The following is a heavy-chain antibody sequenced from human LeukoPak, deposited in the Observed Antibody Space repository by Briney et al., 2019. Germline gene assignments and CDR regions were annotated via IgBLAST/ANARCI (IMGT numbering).Heavy chain of an antibody. CDR2: IRYDGSNK. J-gene: IGHJ4*02. V-gene: IGHV3-30*02. Sequence: GGSLRLSCAASGFTFSSYGMHWVRQAPGKWLEWVAFIRYDGSNKYYADSVKGRFTISRDNSKNTLYLQMNSLRAEDTAVYYCAKDLTDYFDYWGQGTLVTVSS. CDR1: GFTFSSYG. CDR3: AKDLTDYFDY.